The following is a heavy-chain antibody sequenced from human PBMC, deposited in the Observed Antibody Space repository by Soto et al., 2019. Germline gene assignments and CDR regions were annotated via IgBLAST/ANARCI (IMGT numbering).Heavy chain of an antibody. J-gene: IGHJ6*02. D-gene: IGHD6-13*01. CDR1: GFTFSDYW. Sequence: LRLSCVTSGFTFSDYWMHWVRQGPGKGPEWLSRLNSAGSTIDYGDSVKGRFTISRDNPKNTVYLQMNSLRPEDTAVYYCARAAAYFYHYYYAMDVWGQGTTVTVSS. CDR2: LNSAGSTI. CDR3: ARAAAYFYHYYYAMDV. V-gene: IGHV3-74*01.